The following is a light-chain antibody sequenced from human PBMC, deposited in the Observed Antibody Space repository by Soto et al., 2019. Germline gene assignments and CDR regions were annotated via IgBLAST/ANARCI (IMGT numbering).Light chain of an antibody. Sequence: EIVLTPSPASLSLSAGDRATLSCRASRSVGSSLAWYQHKPGQAPRRLIYGTSNRATGVPDRSSGGESGADFTLTISSLEPEDFAVYYCKQRSNWPQWKFAQGTKVDNK. CDR2: GTS. J-gene: IGKJ1*01. V-gene: IGKV3-11*01. CDR1: RSVGSS. CDR3: KQRSNWPQWK.